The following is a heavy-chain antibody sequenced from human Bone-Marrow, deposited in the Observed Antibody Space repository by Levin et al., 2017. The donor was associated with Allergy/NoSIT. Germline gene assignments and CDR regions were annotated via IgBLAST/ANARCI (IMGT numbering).Heavy chain of an antibody. CDR2: IDPSDSYT. V-gene: IGHV5-10-1*01. CDR1: GYKFVSHW. J-gene: IGHJ3*01. CDR3: ARVLWTPVTTNRLAAFDV. D-gene: IGHD4-17*01. Sequence: GGSLRLSCQTSGYKFVSHWLAWVRQMPGKGLEWIGRIDPSDSYTNYNPSFQGHVTISAAKSIAPAYLPWSRLKASDTAVYDCARVLWTPVTTNRLAAFDVWGQGTLVTVTS.